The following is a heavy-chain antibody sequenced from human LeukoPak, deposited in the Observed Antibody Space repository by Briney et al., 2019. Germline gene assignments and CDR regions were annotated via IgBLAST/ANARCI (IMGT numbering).Heavy chain of an antibody. V-gene: IGHV3-33*08. CDR1: GFTFSSFG. D-gene: IGHD5-24*01. CDR2: IWYDASDR. J-gene: IGHJ5*02. CDR3: VRGVGVSRFNYFDP. Sequence: GGSLRLSCAASGFTFSSFGMHWVRQAPGKGLEWVAVIWYDASDRYYAVSVKGRFTISRDNSKNTLFLQMNSLRDDDTAVYYCVRGVGVSRFNYFDPWGQGTLVVVSS.